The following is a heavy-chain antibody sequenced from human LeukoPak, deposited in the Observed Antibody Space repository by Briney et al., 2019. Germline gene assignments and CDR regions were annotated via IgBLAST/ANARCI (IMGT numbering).Heavy chain of an antibody. CDR1: GFTFSSYS. Sequence: GGSLRRSCAASGFTFSSYSMSWVRQAPGKGLEWVANINRDGSEKYSVDSVKGRFTISRDNAKNSLYLQMNSLRAEDTAVYYCARGRPFDFWGQGTLVTVSS. V-gene: IGHV3-7*01. CDR3: ARGRPFDF. J-gene: IGHJ4*02. CDR2: INRDGSEK.